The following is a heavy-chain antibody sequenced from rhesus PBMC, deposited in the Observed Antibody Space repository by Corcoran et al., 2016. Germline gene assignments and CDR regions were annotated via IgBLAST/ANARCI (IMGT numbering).Heavy chain of an antibody. CDR2: ISWSGSST. D-gene: IGHD1-14*01. CDR1: GFPFDYSA. V-gene: IGHV3-201*01. Sequence: DVQLVESVGGVVQPGGSLRLSCAASGFPFDYSAMPWVRQGPGKGLEWVSGISWSGSSTYYTDTVKGQFTISRDNAKNSLYLQMGSLRAEDTALYYCARATTVYGLDSWGQGVVVTVSS. J-gene: IGHJ6*01. CDR3: ARATTVYGLDS.